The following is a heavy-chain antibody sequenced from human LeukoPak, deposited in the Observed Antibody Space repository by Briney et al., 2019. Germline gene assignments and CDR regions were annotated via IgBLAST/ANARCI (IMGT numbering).Heavy chain of an antibody. CDR2: INHSGSA. Sequence: SETLSLTCAVYGGXFSGYSCSWIRQPPGKGLVWIGEINHSGSANYNPSLKSRVSISVDTSKNQFSLNLSSVTAADTAVYYCARGLVDCSGGSCYLGWFDPWGQGTLVTVSS. J-gene: IGHJ5*02. D-gene: IGHD2-15*01. CDR1: GGXFSGYS. CDR3: ARGLVDCSGGSCYLGWFDP. V-gene: IGHV4-34*01.